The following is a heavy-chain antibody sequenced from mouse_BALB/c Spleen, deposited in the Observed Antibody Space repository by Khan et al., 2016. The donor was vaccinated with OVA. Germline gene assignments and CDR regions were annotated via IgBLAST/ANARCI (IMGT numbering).Heavy chain of an antibody. D-gene: IGHD2-9*01. CDR2: ISSRGGYT. J-gene: IGHJ4*01. Sequence: EVELVESGGDLVKPGGSLKVSCAASGSTFSSYGMSWVRQTPDKRLEWVATISSRGGYTYFPDSVKGRFTISRDNAKNTLYLQMTSLESEDTAMYYGARAYYGNDYYAMDYWGQGTSVTVSS. V-gene: IGHV5-6*01. CDR1: GSTFSSYG. CDR3: ARAYYGNDYYAMDY.